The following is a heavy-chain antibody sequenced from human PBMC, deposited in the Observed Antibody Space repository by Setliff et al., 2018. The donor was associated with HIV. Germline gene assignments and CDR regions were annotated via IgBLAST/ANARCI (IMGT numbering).Heavy chain of an antibody. CDR1: GFTFSTYP. CDR2: ISSTGITT. V-gene: IGHV3-48*04. Sequence: GSLRLSCAASGFTFSTYPMNWVRQAPGKGLEWIAYISSTGITTYYADSVKGRFTISRDNAKNSLYLQMNSLRAEDTAVYYCARDDHGALMGVIIRYYYMDVWGKGTTVTVSS. J-gene: IGHJ6*03. D-gene: IGHD3-10*01. CDR3: ARDDHGALMGVIIRYYYMDV.